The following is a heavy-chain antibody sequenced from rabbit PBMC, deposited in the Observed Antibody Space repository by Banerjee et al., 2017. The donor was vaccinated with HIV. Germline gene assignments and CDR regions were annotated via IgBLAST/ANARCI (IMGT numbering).Heavy chain of an antibody. D-gene: IGHD8-1*01. J-gene: IGHJ4*01. CDR2: IYTGNNKN. Sequence: QEQLVESGGGLVQPGASLTLTCTASGFSFSSSYDMCWVRQAPGKGLEWIGCIYTGNNKNYYASWAKGRFTISKASSTMVTLQMTSLTAADTATYFCARDAGSYDYIDGYFSLWGLGTLVTVS. CDR1: GFSFSSSYD. V-gene: IGHV1S45*01. CDR3: ARDAGSYDYIDGYFSL.